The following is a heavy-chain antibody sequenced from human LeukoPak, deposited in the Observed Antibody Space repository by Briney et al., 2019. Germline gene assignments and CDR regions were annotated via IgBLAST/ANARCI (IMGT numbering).Heavy chain of an antibody. CDR2: IYYSGTT. Sequence: SETLSLTCTVSGGSISSGSYYWSWIRQPPGKGLEWIGYIYYSGTTYYSPSLKSRVIISLDRSKNQFSLKLGSVTAADTAVYYCVGVPGAGVNPDAFDIWGQGTMVTVSS. D-gene: IGHD2-2*01. J-gene: IGHJ3*02. CDR3: VGVPGAGVNPDAFDI. V-gene: IGHV4-30-2*01. CDR1: GGSISSGSYY.